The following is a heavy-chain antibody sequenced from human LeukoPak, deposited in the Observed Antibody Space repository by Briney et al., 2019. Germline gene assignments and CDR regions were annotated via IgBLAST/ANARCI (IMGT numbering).Heavy chain of an antibody. D-gene: IGHD4/OR15-4a*01. CDR1: GFTVSSNS. CDR3: ARRAGAYSHPYDY. Sequence: GGSLRLSCTVSGFTVSSNSMSWVRQAPGKGLEWVSFIYSSVTHYSDSVKGRFTISRDNSRNTLFLQMNSLSTEATAGYYGARRAGAYSHPYDYWGQGTLVTVSS. V-gene: IGHV3-53*01. CDR2: IYSSVT. J-gene: IGHJ4*02.